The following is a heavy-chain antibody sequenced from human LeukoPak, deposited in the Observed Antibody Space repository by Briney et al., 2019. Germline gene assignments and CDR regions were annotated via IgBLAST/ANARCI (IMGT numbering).Heavy chain of an antibody. CDR3: ARLLAASNSYDAFDI. V-gene: IGHV5-51*01. Sequence: GESLKIACKGSGYSFTRHWIAWVRQMPGKGLEWMGIIYPADSNTRYSPSFQGQVTFSADKSINTAYLQWSSLKASDTAMYYCARLLAASNSYDAFDIWGQGTMVTVSS. CDR2: IYPADSNT. D-gene: IGHD4-11*01. CDR1: GYSFTRHW. J-gene: IGHJ3*02.